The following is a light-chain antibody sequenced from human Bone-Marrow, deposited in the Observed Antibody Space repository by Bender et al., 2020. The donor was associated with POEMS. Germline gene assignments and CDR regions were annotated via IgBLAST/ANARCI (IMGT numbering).Light chain of an antibody. CDR3: CSYTISSTLV. Sequence: QSVLTQPPSASGTPGQRVTISCSGSSSNIGTNPVNWYQQHPDRAPKLLMYDVTNRPSGVSNRFSGSKSGNTASLTISGLQAEDEAEYFCCSYTISSTLVFGTGTKVTVL. J-gene: IGLJ1*01. CDR1: SSNIGTNP. V-gene: IGLV1-44*01. CDR2: DVT.